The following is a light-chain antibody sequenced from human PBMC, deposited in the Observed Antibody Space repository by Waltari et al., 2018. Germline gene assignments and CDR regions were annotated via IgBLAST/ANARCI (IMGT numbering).Light chain of an antibody. CDR3: QSYDDSLSGYV. V-gene: IGLV1-40*01. CDR1: SSNIGAGHD. J-gene: IGLJ3*02. Sequence: QSVLTQPPSVSGAPGQRVTISCTGSSSNIGAGHDVHWYQQLPGRAPIRLITNNTKRPEGVPVRVSGSSAGTSASWVSTGVRAEDEAEFYGQSYDDSLSGYVFGGGTKLTVL. CDR2: NNT.